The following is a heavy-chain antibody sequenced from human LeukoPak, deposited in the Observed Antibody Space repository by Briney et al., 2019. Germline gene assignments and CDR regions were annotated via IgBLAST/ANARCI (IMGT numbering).Heavy chain of an antibody. CDR2: ISSSSYI. CDR1: GFTFSSYS. J-gene: IGHJ3*02. Sequence: GGSLRLSCAASGFTFSSYSMNWVRQAPGKGLEWVSSISSSSYIYYADSVKGRFTISRDNAKNSLYLQMNSLRAEDTAVYYCARERLNDAFDIWGQGTMVTVSS. CDR3: ARERLNDAFDI. D-gene: IGHD1-1*01. V-gene: IGHV3-21*01.